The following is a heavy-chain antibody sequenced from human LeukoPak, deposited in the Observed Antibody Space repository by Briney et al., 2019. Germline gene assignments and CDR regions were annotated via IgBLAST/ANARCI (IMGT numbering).Heavy chain of an antibody. Sequence: GGSLRLSCAASGLTFNTYWMTWVRQAPGKGLEWVANINRDGSEKNYVGSVRGRFTISRDNTKNSLYLQMNSLRAEDTAVYYCARYYSSGWFDYWGQGTLVTVSS. CDR3: ARYYSSGWFDY. D-gene: IGHD6-19*01. CDR2: INRDGSEK. V-gene: IGHV3-7*05. CDR1: GLTFNTYW. J-gene: IGHJ4*02.